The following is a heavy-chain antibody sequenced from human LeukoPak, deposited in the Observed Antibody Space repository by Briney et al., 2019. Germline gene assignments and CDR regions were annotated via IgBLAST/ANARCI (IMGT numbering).Heavy chain of an antibody. CDR1: GFTFSSYA. D-gene: IGHD3-22*01. CDR3: ARDKYDSKAFDI. J-gene: IGHJ3*02. V-gene: IGHV3-30-3*01. CDR2: ISYDGSNK. Sequence: PGRSLRLSCAASGFTFSSYAMHWVRQAPGKGLEWVAVISYDGSNKYYADSVKGRFTISRDNSKNTLYLQMNSLRAEDTAVYYCARDKYDSKAFDIWGQGTMVTVSS.